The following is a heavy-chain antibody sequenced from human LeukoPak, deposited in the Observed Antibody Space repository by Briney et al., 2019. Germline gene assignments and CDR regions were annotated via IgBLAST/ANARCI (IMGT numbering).Heavy chain of an antibody. V-gene: IGHV4-39*01. Sequence: SESLSLTCTVSGDSTSSSTYYWDWIRQAPGKGLEWIGNIYDSGTTHYNPSLKSRVTISGDTSKNQFSLKLNSVTAADTAIYYCATHRRSGSGGSENAFEIWGQGTMVTVSS. CDR2: IYDSGTT. J-gene: IGHJ3*02. CDR3: ATHRRSGSGGSENAFEI. D-gene: IGHD5-12*01. CDR1: GDSTSSSTYY.